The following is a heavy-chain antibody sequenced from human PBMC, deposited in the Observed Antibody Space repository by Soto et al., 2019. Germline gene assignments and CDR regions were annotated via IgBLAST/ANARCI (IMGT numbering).Heavy chain of an antibody. J-gene: IGHJ4*02. Sequence: GESLKISCTGSGYSFTSYWMGWVRQMPGKGLEWMGIIYPGDSDTRYSPSFQGQVTISADKSISTAYLQWSSLKASDTAMYYCARHRGYSYGYFDYWGQGTLVTVSS. V-gene: IGHV5-51*01. CDR3: ARHRGYSYGYFDY. CDR2: IYPGDSDT. D-gene: IGHD5-18*01. CDR1: GYSFTSYW.